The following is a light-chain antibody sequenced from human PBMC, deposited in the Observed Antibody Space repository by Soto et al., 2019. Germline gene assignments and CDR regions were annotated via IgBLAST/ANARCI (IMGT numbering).Light chain of an antibody. J-gene: IGKJ3*01. CDR2: DES. CDR1: QNIRSH. V-gene: IGKV1-33*01. CDR3: QQYDSLPFT. Sequence: DIQMTQSPSAQSASVGDTVTITCRASQNIRSHLNWYQQKPGEAPKLLTYDESDLETRVRSRFIESGSGTEFTFTISNLQPEDFATYYCQQYDSLPFTFGPGT.